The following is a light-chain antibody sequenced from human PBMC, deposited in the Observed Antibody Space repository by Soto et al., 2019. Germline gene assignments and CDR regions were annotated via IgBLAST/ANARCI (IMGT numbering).Light chain of an antibody. CDR2: DAS. Sequence: EIVLTQSPATLSLSPGERATLSCRASQSVSSYLAWYQQKPGQAPRLRIYDASNRATVIPARFSGSGSGTDFTLTISSLKPEDFAVYYCQQRSTWLFTFGPGTKVDIK. J-gene: IGKJ3*01. CDR3: QQRSTWLFT. V-gene: IGKV3-11*01. CDR1: QSVSSY.